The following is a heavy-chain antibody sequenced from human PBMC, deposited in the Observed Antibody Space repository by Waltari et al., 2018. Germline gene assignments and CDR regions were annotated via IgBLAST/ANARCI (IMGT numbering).Heavy chain of an antibody. CDR1: RYTFTTYH. CDR2: INPKNGGT. J-gene: IGHJ3*01. V-gene: IGHV1-2*02. D-gene: IGHD3-22*01. CDR3: ASDTWAVDHSGYDR. Sequence: QAQLVQPGAEVKMHGASEKLSCKASRYTFTTYHMQWVRQAPGQGLGWRGWINPKNGGTSYAQKFQGRVTMTRDTSITTVYMEINRLTSDDTAVYYCASDTWAVDHSGYDRWAQGTMVTVSS.